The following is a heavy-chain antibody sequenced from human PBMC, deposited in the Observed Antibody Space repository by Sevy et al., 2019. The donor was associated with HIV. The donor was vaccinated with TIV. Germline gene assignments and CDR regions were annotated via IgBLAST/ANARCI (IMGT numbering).Heavy chain of an antibody. CDR3: ASSTLMTTVTSFWY. Sequence: GSLRLSCTVSGGSISSSSYYWGWIRQPPGKGLEWIGSIYYSGSTYYNPSLKSRVTISVDTSKNQFSLKLSSVTAADTAAYYCASSTLMTTVTSFWYWGQGTLVTVSS. CDR1: GGSISSSSYY. CDR2: IYYSGST. V-gene: IGHV4-39*01. D-gene: IGHD4-17*01. J-gene: IGHJ4*02.